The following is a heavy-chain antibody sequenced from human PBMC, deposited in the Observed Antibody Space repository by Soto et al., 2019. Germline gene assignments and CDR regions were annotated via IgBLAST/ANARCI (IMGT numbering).Heavy chain of an antibody. CDR1: GGSLSGYY. CDR2: INHSGST. D-gene: IGHD5-18*01. Sequence: PSETLSLTCAVYGGSLSGYYWSWIRQPPGKGLEWIGEINHSGSTNYNPSLKSRVTISVDTSKNQFSLKLSSVTAADTAVYYCARVHRGYSYGYAFDYWGQGTLVTVSS. CDR3: ARVHRGYSYGYAFDY. V-gene: IGHV4-34*01. J-gene: IGHJ4*02.